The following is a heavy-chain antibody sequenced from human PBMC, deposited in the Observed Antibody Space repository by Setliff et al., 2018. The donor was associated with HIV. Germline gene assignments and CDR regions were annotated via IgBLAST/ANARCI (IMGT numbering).Heavy chain of an antibody. Sequence: ASVKVSCKASGYTFTSYGISWVRQAPGQGLEWMGWISAYNGNTNYAQKLQGRVTMNTDTSTSTAYMELRSLRSDDTAVYYCARDPLYNWNDAYYYYMDVWGKGTTVTVS. V-gene: IGHV1-18*01. D-gene: IGHD1-20*01. CDR3: ARDPLYNWNDAYYYYMDV. CDR1: GYTFTSYG. CDR2: ISAYNGNT. J-gene: IGHJ6*03.